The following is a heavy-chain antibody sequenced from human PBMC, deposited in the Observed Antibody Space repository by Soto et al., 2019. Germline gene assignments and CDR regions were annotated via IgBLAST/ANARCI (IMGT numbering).Heavy chain of an antibody. CDR2: LNSDGTSA. J-gene: IGHJ4*02. Sequence: EVQLVDSGGGLVQPGGSLRLSCAGSGFTFSSNWMHWVRQDPGTGLVWVSRLNSDGTSASYADSVKGRFAISRDNAKNTLFLQMNSLTAEDTALYYCARGPSGWFGFDYWGQGTLVTVSS. D-gene: IGHD6-19*01. V-gene: IGHV3-74*01. CDR3: ARGPSGWFGFDY. CDR1: GFTFSSNW.